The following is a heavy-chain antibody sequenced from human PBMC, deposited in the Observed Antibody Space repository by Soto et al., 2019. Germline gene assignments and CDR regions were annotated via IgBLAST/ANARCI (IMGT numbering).Heavy chain of an antibody. J-gene: IGHJ6*02. Sequence: QVQLVQSAAEVKKPGASVKVSCKASGYSFTSYGISWVRRAPGQGLEWMGWISPYNGHTQFAQRFKGRVTMTTDTSTKTAYMELRNLRSDDTAHYYCARDLTIVPATHPRLENYGMDVWGQGTTVIVSS. D-gene: IGHD2-2*01. CDR3: ARDLTIVPATHPRLENYGMDV. CDR2: ISPYNGHT. CDR1: GYSFTSYG. V-gene: IGHV1-18*01.